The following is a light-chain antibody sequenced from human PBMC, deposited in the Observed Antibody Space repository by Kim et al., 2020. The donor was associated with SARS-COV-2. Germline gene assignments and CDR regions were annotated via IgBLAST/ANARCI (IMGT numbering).Light chain of an antibody. CDR1: QNIDNK. V-gene: IGKV3D-15*01. Sequence: EIMMTQSPATLSVSPGEKATLSCRASQNIDNKLAWYQRRPGQAPKLLISDASTRATGIPARFSGSGSGTEFTLTISSLQSEDFAVYYCQQYNDWPPFTFGQGTKLEI. CDR2: DAS. CDR3: QQYNDWPPFT. J-gene: IGKJ2*01.